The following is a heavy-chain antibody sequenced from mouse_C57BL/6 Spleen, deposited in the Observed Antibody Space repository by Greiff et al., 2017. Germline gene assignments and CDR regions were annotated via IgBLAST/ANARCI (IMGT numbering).Heavy chain of an antibody. D-gene: IGHD2-1*01. CDR2: IYPRDGST. Sequence: VQLQQSDAELVQPGASVKISCKVSGYTFTDHTIHWMKQRPEQGLEWIGYIYPRDGSTKYNEKFKGKATLTADKSSSTAYMQLNSLTSEDSAVYFCARPIYYGNYAMDYWGQGTSVTVSS. CDR1: GYTFTDHT. J-gene: IGHJ4*01. V-gene: IGHV1-78*01. CDR3: ARPIYYGNYAMDY.